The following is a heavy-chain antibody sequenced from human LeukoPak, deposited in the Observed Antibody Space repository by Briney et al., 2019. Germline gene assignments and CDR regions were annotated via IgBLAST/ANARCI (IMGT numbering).Heavy chain of an antibody. D-gene: IGHD3-10*01. CDR1: GFTFSSYG. Sequence: GGSLRLSCAASGFTFSSYGMHWVRQAPGKGMEWVAVISYDGSNKYYADSVKGRFTISRDNSKNTLYLQMNSLRAEDTAVYYCAKEDSPPNVLLWFGELFSRWGYYCGMDVWGQGTTVTVSS. V-gene: IGHV3-30*18. CDR3: AKEDSPPNVLLWFGELFSRWGYYCGMDV. CDR2: ISYDGSNK. J-gene: IGHJ6*02.